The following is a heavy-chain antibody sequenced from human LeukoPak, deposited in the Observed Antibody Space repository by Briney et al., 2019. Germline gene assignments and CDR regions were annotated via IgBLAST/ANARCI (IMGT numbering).Heavy chain of an antibody. V-gene: IGHV3-23*01. D-gene: IGHD3-22*01. CDR3: AKGGVYYYDSSGYYD. Sequence: PGGSLRLSCAASGFTFSSYAMSWVRQAPGKGLEWVSAISGSGGSTYYADSVKGRFTISRDNSKNTLYLQMNSLRAEDTAVYYCAKGGVYYYDSSGYYDWGQGTLVTVSS. CDR2: ISGSGGST. CDR1: GFTFSSYA. J-gene: IGHJ4*02.